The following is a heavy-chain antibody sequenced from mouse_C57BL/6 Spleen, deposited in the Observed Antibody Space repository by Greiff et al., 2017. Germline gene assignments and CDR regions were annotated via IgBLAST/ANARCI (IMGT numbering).Heavy chain of an antibody. Sequence: EVKLMESGGGLVKPGGSLKLSCAASGFTFSSYAMSWVRQTPEKRLEWVATISDGGSYTYYPDNVKGRFTISRDNAKNNLYLQMSHLKSEDTAMYYCARDRDYYGSIWYFDVWGTGTTVTVSS. J-gene: IGHJ1*03. CDR2: ISDGGSYT. V-gene: IGHV5-4*01. D-gene: IGHD1-1*01. CDR1: GFTFSSYA. CDR3: ARDRDYYGSIWYFDV.